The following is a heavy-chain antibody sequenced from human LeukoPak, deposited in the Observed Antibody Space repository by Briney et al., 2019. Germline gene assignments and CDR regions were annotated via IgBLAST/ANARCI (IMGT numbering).Heavy chain of an antibody. CDR3: ARVPDRSSSSFYYFDY. J-gene: IGHJ4*02. CDR2: INPNSGGT. Sequence: ASVKVSCKASGYTFTGYYMHWVRQAPGQGLEWMGWINPNSGGTNYAQKFQGRVTMTRDTSISTAYMELSRLRSDDTAAYYCARVPDRSSSSFYYFDYWGQGTLVTVSS. CDR1: GYTFTGYY. V-gene: IGHV1-2*02. D-gene: IGHD6-6*01.